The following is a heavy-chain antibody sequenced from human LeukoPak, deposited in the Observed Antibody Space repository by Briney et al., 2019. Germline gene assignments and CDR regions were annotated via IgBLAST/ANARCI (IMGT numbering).Heavy chain of an antibody. CDR3: ARANIEIAALDD. J-gene: IGHJ4*02. CDR2: IYYSGST. V-gene: IGHV4-59*01. Sequence: SETLSLTCTVSGGSISSYYWSWIRQPPGKGLEWIGYIYYSGSTNYNPSLKSRVTISVDTSKNQFSLKLTSVTAADTAMYYCARANIEIAALDDWGQGTLVTVSS. D-gene: IGHD6-6*01. CDR1: GGSISSYY.